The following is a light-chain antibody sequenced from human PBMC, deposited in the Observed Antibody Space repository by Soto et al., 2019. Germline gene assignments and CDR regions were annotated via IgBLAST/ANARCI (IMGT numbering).Light chain of an antibody. CDR1: SSNVGHNS. J-gene: IGLJ1*01. CDR3: GAWDDRLTVYV. V-gene: IGLV1-51*01. CDR2: DNN. Sequence: QSVLTQPPSVSAAPGQVVTISCSGSSSNVGHNSVSWYQQLPRTAPKLLIYDNNKRPSGIPARFSGSQSGTSANLGITGLQTGDEADYYCGAWDDRLTVYVFGSGTKVTVL.